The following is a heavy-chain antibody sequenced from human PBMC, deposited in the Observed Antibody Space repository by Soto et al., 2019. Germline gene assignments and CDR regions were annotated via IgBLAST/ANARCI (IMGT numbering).Heavy chain of an antibody. V-gene: IGHV3-66*01. CDR2: IYSDGSP. J-gene: IGHJ1*01. Sequence: EVQLVESGGGLVQPGGSLRLSCAVSGFTVSSNSMSWVRQAPGKGLEWVTVIYSDGSPYYADSVKGRFTISRDSSKNTLSLQMNSLTVDDPAVDYCARGCGYLVTAPQHWGQGTLVSVSS. CDR1: GFTVSSNS. D-gene: IGHD2-21*02. CDR3: ARGCGYLVTAPQH.